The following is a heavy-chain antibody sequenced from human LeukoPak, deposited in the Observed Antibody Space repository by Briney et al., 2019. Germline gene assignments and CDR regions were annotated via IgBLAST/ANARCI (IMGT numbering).Heavy chain of an antibody. D-gene: IGHD3-9*01. Sequence: TGESLKISCKASGYSFNNYWIGWARQMPGKGLEWLGFIFPGDSDTQYNPSFQGQVTISADKSANIAYLQWSGLKASDTAIYYCARQYDLSAGPYYFDFWGQGTRVVVSS. CDR1: GYSFNNYW. CDR2: IFPGDSDT. CDR3: ARQYDLSAGPYYFDF. V-gene: IGHV5-51*01. J-gene: IGHJ4*02.